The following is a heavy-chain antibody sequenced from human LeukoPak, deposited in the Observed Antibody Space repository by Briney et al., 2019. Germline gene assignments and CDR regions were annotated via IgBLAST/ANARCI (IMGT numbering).Heavy chain of an antibody. V-gene: IGHV1-69*13. D-gene: IGHD3-16*02. J-gene: IGHJ6*03. CDR3: ARGKLSSRRGDPNYYYYYMDV. CDR2: IIPIFGTA. CDR1: GGTFSSYA. Sequence: SVKVSCKASGGTFSSYAINWVRQAPGQGLEWMGGIIPIFGTANYAQKFQGRVTITADESTSTAYMELSSLRSEDTAVYYCARGKLSSRRGDPNYYYYYMDVWGKGTTVTISS.